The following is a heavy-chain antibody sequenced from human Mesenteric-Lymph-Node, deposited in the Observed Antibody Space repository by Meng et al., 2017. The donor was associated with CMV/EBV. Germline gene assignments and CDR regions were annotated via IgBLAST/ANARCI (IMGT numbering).Heavy chain of an antibody. CDR2: IYYSEIP. CDR3: ARATAGDVDP. Sequence: SETLSLTCTVSGGSVSSGSYYWSWIRQPPGKGLEWIGYIYYSEIPKYNPSLKSRVTISVDTSKNQFSLELSSLTAADTAVYYCARATAGDVDPWGQGSLVTVSS. V-gene: IGHV4-61*01. CDR1: GGSVSSGSYY. D-gene: IGHD6-13*01. J-gene: IGHJ5*02.